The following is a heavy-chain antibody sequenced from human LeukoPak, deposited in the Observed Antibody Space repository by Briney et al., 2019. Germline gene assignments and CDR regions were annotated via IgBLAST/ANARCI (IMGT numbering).Heavy chain of an antibody. D-gene: IGHD6-6*01. V-gene: IGHV4-34*01. CDR2: INHSGST. Sequence: SETLSLTCAVYGGSFSGYYWSWIRRPPGKGLEWIGEINHSGSTNYNPSLKSRVTISVDTSKNQFSLKLSSVTAADTAVYYCARVTVLYSSSCWFDPWGQGTLVTVSS. CDR1: GGSFSGYY. J-gene: IGHJ5*02. CDR3: ARVTVLYSSSCWFDP.